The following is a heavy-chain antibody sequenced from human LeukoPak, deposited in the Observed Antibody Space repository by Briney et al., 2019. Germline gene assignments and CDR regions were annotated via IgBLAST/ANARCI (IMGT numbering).Heavy chain of an antibody. CDR3: GKYLQTTVGANDY. CDR1: GFTFSSYP. V-gene: IGHV3-23*01. J-gene: IGHJ4*02. D-gene: IGHD1-26*01. CDR2: ISGSGGAT. Sequence: GGSLRLSCAASGFTFSSYPMNCVRQAPGKGLEWVSAISGSGGATFYGDSVQGRFTISRDNSRDTLYLQMNSLTAEDTAVYYCGKYLQTTVGANDYWGQGTLVTVSS.